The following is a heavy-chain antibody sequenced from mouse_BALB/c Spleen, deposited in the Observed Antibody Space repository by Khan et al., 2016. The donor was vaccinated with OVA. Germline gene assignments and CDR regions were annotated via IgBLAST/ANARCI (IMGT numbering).Heavy chain of an antibody. CDR3: AREGSRYNYAMDY. Sequence: EVKLEESGPGLVKPSQSLSLTCTVTGYSITSDYAWNWIRQFPGNKLEWMGYISYSGSTNSNPALKSRISITRDTSKNQFFLQLNSVTTEDTATYYCAREGSRYNYAMDYWGQGTSVTVSS. CDR2: ISYSGST. D-gene: IGHD1-1*01. V-gene: IGHV3-2*02. J-gene: IGHJ4*01. CDR1: GYSITSDYA.